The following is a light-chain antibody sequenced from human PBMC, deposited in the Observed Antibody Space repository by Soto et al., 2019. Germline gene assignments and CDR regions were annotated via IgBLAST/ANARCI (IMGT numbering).Light chain of an antibody. V-gene: IGKV3-20*01. CDR3: QQYGSSPVLT. J-gene: IGKJ4*01. CDR1: QSVSSSY. CDR2: GAS. Sequence: EIVLTQSPGTLSLSPGERATLSCRASQSVSSSYLAWYQQKPGQAPRLLIYGASSRATGIPDRFSGSGSGTDFTLTISRLEPEDFAVDYCQQYGSSPVLTFGGGTKVEIK.